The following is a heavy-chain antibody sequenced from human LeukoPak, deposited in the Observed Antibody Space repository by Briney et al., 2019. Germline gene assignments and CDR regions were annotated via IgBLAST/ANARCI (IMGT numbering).Heavy chain of an antibody. J-gene: IGHJ4*02. V-gene: IGHV3-23*01. CDR1: GFTFSSYA. D-gene: IGHD3-22*01. CDR3: AKDLYYDSSGYSLYY. CDR2: ISGSGGST. Sequence: PGGSLRLSCAASGFTFSSYAMSWVRQAPGKGLEWVSAISGSGGSTYYADSVKGRFTISRDNSKDTLYLQMNSLRAEDTAVYYCAKDLYYDSSGYSLYYWGQGTLVTVSS.